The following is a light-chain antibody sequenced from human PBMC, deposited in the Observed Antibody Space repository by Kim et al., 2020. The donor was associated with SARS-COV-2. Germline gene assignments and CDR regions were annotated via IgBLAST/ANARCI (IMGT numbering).Light chain of an antibody. CDR2: DVS. CDR3: TSYTGSGTWV. V-gene: IGLV2-14*01. CDR1: SSDIGGYNY. J-gene: IGLJ3*02. Sequence: QSALTQPASVSGSPGQSVTISCTGTSSDIGGYNYVSWFQQHPGKVPKAIISDVSERPSGVSNRFSGSKSGNTASLTISRLQPEDEADYYCTSYTGSGTWVFGGGTQLTVL.